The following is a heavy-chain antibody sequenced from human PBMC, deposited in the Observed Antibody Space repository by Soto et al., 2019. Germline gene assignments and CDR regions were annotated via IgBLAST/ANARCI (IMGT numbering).Heavy chain of an antibody. V-gene: IGHV1-18*01. CDR1: GCTFTSYG. CDR2: ISAYNGNT. CDR3: ARAKITIFGVVITDYYYGMDV. Sequence: GASVKVCFKASGCTFTSYGISWVRQAPGQGLEWMGWISAYNGNTNYAQKLQGRVTMTTDTSTSTAYMELRSLRSDDTAVYYCARAKITIFGVVITDYYYGMDVWGQGTTVTVSS. J-gene: IGHJ6*02. D-gene: IGHD3-3*01.